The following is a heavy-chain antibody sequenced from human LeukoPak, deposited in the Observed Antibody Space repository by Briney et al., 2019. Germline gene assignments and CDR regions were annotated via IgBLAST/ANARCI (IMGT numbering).Heavy chain of an antibody. CDR2: IYSGGST. V-gene: IGHV3-53*01. J-gene: IGHJ4*02. CDR1: GLTVSSNY. CDR3: ARDPPYSSSFY. D-gene: IGHD6-6*01. Sequence: PGGSLRLSCAASGLTVSSNYMSWVRQAPGKGLEWVSVIYSGGSTYYADSVKGRFTISRDNSKNTLYLQMNSLRAEDTAVYYCARDPPYSSSFYWGQGTLVTVSS.